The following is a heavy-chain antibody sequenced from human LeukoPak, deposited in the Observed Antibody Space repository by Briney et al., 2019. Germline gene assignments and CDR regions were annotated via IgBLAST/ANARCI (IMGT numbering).Heavy chain of an antibody. CDR3: ARGSSMVRGVIITQMYNWFDP. Sequence: SETLSLTCAVYGGSFSGYYWSWTRQPPGKGLEWIGEINHSGSANYNPSLKSRVTISVDTSKNQFSLKLSSVTAADTAVYYCARGSSMVRGVIITQMYNWFDPWGQGTLVTVSS. D-gene: IGHD3-10*01. CDR1: GGSFSGYY. J-gene: IGHJ5*02. CDR2: INHSGSA. V-gene: IGHV4-34*01.